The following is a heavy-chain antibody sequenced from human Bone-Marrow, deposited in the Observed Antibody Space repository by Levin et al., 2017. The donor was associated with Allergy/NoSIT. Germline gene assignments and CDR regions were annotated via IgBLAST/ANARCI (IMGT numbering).Heavy chain of an antibody. CDR2: IDTGGGT. Sequence: ETLSLTCAASGFTFSAYDMHWVRQAAGKGLEWVSAIDTGGGTYYPDSVKGRFTISRENAENSLYLQMDNLRAGDTAVYYCAREGIGTGYYTSLDVWGQGTKITVSS. J-gene: IGHJ3*01. D-gene: IGHD3-22*01. V-gene: IGHV3-13*01. CDR3: AREGIGTGYYTSLDV. CDR1: GFTFSAYD.